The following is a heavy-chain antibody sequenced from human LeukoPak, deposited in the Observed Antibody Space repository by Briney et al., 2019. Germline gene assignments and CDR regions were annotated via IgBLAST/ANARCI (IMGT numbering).Heavy chain of an antibody. Sequence: SETLSLTCTVSGGSISSYYWSWIRQPAGKGLEWIGRIYISGSTNYNPSLKSRLTMSVDRSKNQFSLKLSSVTAADTAVYYCARDKYCSSTSCYGWNNWNYVGYFDYWGQGTLVTVSS. V-gene: IGHV4-4*07. D-gene: IGHD2-2*01. J-gene: IGHJ4*02. CDR3: ARDKYCSSTSCYGWNNWNYVGYFDY. CDR2: IYISGST. CDR1: GGSISSYY.